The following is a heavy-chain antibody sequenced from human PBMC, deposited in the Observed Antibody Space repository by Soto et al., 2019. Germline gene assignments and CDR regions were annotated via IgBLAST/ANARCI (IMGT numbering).Heavy chain of an antibody. J-gene: IGHJ4*02. D-gene: IGHD6-13*01. CDR3: ARFSSSWYPNLLYIDY. Sequence: QVTLKESGPVLVKPTETLTLTCTVSGVSLSNARMGVSWIRQPPGKALEWLAHIFSNDEKSYSTSLKSRLTIDKDTSKSQVVLTMTNMDPVDTATYYCARFSSSWYPNLLYIDYWGQGTLVTVSS. CDR2: IFSNDEK. V-gene: IGHV2-26*01. CDR1: GVSLSNARMG.